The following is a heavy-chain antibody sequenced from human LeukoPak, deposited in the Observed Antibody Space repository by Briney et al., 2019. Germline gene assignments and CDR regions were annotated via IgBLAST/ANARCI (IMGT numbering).Heavy chain of an antibody. J-gene: IGHJ4*02. Sequence: SETLSLTCTVSGGSISSYYWSWIWQPPGKGLEWIGYIYYTGSTNYNPSLKSRVTISLDTSKNQFSLKVSSVTAADTAVYYCARGPYSSTWSFDYWGQGTRVTVSS. CDR3: ARGPYSSTWSFDY. D-gene: IGHD6-13*01. CDR1: GGSISSYY. CDR2: IYYTGST. V-gene: IGHV4-59*01.